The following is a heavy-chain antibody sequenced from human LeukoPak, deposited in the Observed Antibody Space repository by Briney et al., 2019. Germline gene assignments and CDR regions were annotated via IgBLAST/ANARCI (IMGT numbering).Heavy chain of an antibody. V-gene: IGHV1-18*01. CDR3: ARDEAYYDTVGMDV. CDR1: VYTFTSIG. D-gene: IGHD3-9*01. Sequence: LTVSCTSSVYTFTSIGVCGVREAPGQGLKWMGWISAYNGNTNYVQNLQGRVTMTTDTSTSTAYMELRRLRSDDTAVYYCARDEAYYDTVGMDVWGQGTTVTVSS. J-gene: IGHJ6*02. CDR2: ISAYNGNT.